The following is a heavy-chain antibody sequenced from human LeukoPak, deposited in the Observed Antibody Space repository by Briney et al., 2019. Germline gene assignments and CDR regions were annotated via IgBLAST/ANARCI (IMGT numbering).Heavy chain of an antibody. Sequence: TGGSLRLSCEAPGFTLGDDWVTWVRKSPGKGLVGVAKIKQDGSENHYVDSVKGRFTISRDNAKNSLYLQMNSLRAEDTAVYYCATYWRHFDWLLSDIWGLGTMVTVSS. J-gene: IGHJ3*02. CDR2: IKQDGSEN. CDR1: GFTLGDDW. CDR3: ATYWRHFDWLLSDI. V-gene: IGHV3-7*05. D-gene: IGHD3-9*01.